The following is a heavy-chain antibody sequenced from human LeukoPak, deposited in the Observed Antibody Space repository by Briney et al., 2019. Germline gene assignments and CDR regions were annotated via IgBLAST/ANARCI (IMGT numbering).Heavy chain of an antibody. D-gene: IGHD1-7*01. CDR3: ARHLPIKLELLFYYYGMDV. CDR2: IDPSDSYT. CDR1: GYSSTSYW. Sequence: GESLKISCKGSGYSSTSYWISWVRQMPGKGLEWMGRIDPSDSYTNYSPSFQGHVTISADKSISTAYLQWSSLKASDTAMYYCARHLPIKLELLFYYYGMDVWGQGTTVTVS. J-gene: IGHJ6*02. V-gene: IGHV5-10-1*01.